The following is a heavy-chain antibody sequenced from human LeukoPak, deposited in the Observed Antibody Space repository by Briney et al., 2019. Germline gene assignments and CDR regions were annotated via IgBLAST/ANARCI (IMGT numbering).Heavy chain of an antibody. Sequence: ASVKVSCKASGYTFTSYGISWVRQAPGQGLEWMGWISAYNGNTNYAQKLQGRVTMTTDTSTSTAYMELRSLRSDDTAVYYCARVGYCSSTSCYTFGLRLFDYWGQGTLVTVSS. J-gene: IGHJ4*02. D-gene: IGHD2-2*02. CDR3: ARVGYCSSTSCYTFGLRLFDY. V-gene: IGHV1-18*01. CDR2: ISAYNGNT. CDR1: GYTFTSYG.